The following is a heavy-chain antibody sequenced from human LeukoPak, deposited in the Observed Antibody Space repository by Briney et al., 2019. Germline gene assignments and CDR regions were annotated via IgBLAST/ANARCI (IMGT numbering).Heavy chain of an antibody. J-gene: IGHJ4*02. CDR1: GFTFSSSG. Sequence: PGGSLRLSCEASGFTFSSSGMHWVRQAADKGLEWVAFIRSDGSDKFYADSVKSRFAISRDNSKNTLFLQMNSLRLEDTAVYYCANDRALAPFDYWGQGTLVTVSS. CDR2: IRSDGSDK. CDR3: ANDRALAPFDY. V-gene: IGHV3-30*02.